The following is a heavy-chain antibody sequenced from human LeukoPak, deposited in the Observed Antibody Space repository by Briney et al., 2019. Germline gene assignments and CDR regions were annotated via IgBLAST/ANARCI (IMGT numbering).Heavy chain of an antibody. CDR3: ARAYYESSAYRHAVYFDY. Sequence: ASVKVSCKASGYAFNSSYMHWVRQAPGQGLEWMGIINPSDDSTRYAQKFQGRVTMTKDTSTNTAYMHLGSLSSDDTAVYYCARAYYESSAYRHAVYFDYWGQGTLVTVSS. V-gene: IGHV1-46*02. D-gene: IGHD3-22*01. J-gene: IGHJ4*02. CDR2: INPSDDST. CDR1: GYAFNSSY.